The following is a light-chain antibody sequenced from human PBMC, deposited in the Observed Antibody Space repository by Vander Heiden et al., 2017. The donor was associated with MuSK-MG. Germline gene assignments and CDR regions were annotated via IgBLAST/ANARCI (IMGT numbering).Light chain of an antibody. CDR1: QSVSRNR. Sequence: EIVLTQSPGTLSLSLGERATLSCRASQSVSRNRLAWYRQKPGQAPRLLISGASSRATGLPDRFSGSGYGTDFTLTISRLEPEDFAVYYCQQYDNSPGFTFGHGTKVDIK. V-gene: IGKV3-20*01. CDR2: GAS. CDR3: QQYDNSPGFT. J-gene: IGKJ3*01.